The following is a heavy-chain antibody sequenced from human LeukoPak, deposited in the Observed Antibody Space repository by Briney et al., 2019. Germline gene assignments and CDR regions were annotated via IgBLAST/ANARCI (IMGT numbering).Heavy chain of an antibody. Sequence: LSLTCAVYGGSFSGYYWSWVRQAPGKGLEWVSYISSSGSTIYYADSVKGRFTISRDNAKNSLYLQMNSLRAEDTAVYYCASLTTVTTPFDYWGQGTLVTVSS. CDR2: ISSSGSTI. J-gene: IGHJ4*02. CDR1: GGSFSGYY. CDR3: ASLTTVTTPFDY. V-gene: IGHV3-11*01. D-gene: IGHD4-17*01.